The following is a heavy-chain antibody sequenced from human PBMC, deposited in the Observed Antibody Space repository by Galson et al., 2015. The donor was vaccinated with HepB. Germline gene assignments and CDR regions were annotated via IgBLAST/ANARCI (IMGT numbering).Heavy chain of an antibody. CDR2: IYSGGST. V-gene: IGHV3-53*01. CDR3: AREMSSYYDSSGPREGAFDI. Sequence: SLRLPCAASGFTVSKNYMRWVRQAPGKGLEWVSVIYSGGSTYYADSVKGRFTISRDNSKNTLYLQMNSLRAEDTAVYYCAREMSSYYDSSGPREGAFDIWGQGTMVTVSS. J-gene: IGHJ3*02. D-gene: IGHD3-22*01. CDR1: GFTVSKNY.